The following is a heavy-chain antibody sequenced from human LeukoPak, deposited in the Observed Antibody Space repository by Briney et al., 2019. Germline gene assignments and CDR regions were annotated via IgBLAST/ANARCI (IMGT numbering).Heavy chain of an antibody. Sequence: SETLSLTCTVSGGSISSYYWSWIRQPPGKGLEWIGSIYYSGITHYNPSLKSRVTISIDTSKNQFSLKLTSVTAADTAVYYCARDLHYYDSSGPLGYWGQGTLVTVSS. CDR3: ARDLHYYDSSGPLGY. V-gene: IGHV4-59*12. D-gene: IGHD3-22*01. J-gene: IGHJ4*02. CDR1: GGSISSYY. CDR2: IYYSGIT.